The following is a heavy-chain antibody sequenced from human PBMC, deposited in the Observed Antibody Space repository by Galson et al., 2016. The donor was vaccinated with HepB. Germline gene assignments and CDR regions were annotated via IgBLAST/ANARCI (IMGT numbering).Heavy chain of an antibody. CDR3: ARLGGTLTGYDNFGNLRGYFDL. Sequence: SVKVSCKASGYTFFNYYIHWVRQAPGQGLEWMAMINPSSGSTIYAREFQGKISVTRATASVPSDTSTGTVHLFLSSRRNEDTAVYYCARLGGTLTGYDNFGNLRGYFDLWGRGSLVTVSS. D-gene: IGHD3-9*01. CDR2: INPSSGST. V-gene: IGHV1-46*01. J-gene: IGHJ2*01. CDR1: GYTFFNYY.